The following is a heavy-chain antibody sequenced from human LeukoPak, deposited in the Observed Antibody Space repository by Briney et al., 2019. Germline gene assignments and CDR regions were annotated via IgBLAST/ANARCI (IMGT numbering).Heavy chain of an antibody. V-gene: IGHV1-69*10. CDR3: ARGHGYSSLGYFDY. CDR2: IIPILGTA. CDR1: GGTFSSYA. Sequence: SVKVSCKASGGTFSSYAISWVRQAPGQGLEWMGGIIPILGTANYAQKFQGRVTITADKSTSTAYMELSSLRSEDTAVYYCARGHGYSSLGYFDYWGQGTLVTVSS. J-gene: IGHJ4*02. D-gene: IGHD5-18*01.